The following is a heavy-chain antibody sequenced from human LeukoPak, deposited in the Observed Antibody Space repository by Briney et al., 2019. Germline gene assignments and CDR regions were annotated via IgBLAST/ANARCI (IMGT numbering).Heavy chain of an antibody. V-gene: IGHV3-15*01. Sequence: GGSLRLSCAASGFPFSNAWMSWVRQAPAKGLDWVGRVKSKTDGRTTEYAAPVKGRFTISSDDSRNPRYLQMNSLTTEDTAVYYCAVCLGCWGQGTLVTVSS. CDR1: GFPFSNAW. J-gene: IGHJ4*02. CDR2: VKSKTDGRTT. D-gene: IGHD2-15*01. CDR3: AVCLGC.